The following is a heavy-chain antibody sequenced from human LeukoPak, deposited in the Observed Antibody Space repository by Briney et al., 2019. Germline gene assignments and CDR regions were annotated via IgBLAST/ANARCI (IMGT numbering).Heavy chain of an antibody. Sequence: SQTLSLTCTVAGGSISTGDYYWSWIRQPPGKGLERIGYIYYSGTTYCNPSRKGRISFSMQTSKNQFSLNLRSVTAADTAVYYCARDPVYGSGTFWGQGTLVTVSS. CDR2: IYYSGTT. V-gene: IGHV4-30-4*01. D-gene: IGHD3-10*01. CDR3: ARDPVYGSGTF. J-gene: IGHJ4*02. CDR1: GGSISTGDYY.